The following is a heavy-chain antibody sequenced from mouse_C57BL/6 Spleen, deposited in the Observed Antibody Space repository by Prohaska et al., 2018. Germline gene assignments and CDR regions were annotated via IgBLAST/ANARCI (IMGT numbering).Heavy chain of an antibody. CDR2: ILPGSGST. CDR3: SNYYGSSYRFAY. J-gene: IGHJ3*01. Sequence: SCKATGYTFTCYWIDWVKQMPGHGLEWIGAILPGSGSTNYNAKFKGNSTFTGDTSANTAYMHLSSLSTEDSSIYNCSNYYGSSYRFAYWGRSTLVTVSA. CDR1: GYTFTCYW. V-gene: IGHV1-9*01. D-gene: IGHD1-1*01.